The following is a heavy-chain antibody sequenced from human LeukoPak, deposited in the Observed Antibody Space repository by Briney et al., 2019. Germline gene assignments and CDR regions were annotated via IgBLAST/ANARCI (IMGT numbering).Heavy chain of an antibody. CDR2: ISDSGSA. Sequence: SETLSLTCTVSGSSMSSDYYWGWIRQPPGKGLEWIGSISDSGSAYYNPSLKSRVVISVDPSKKQFSLKVTSVTAADTAVYYCARQIDPWAPFDPWGQGTLVTVSS. J-gene: IGHJ5*02. CDR1: GSSMSSDYY. V-gene: IGHV4-38-2*02. CDR3: ARQIDPWAPFDP. D-gene: IGHD3-9*01.